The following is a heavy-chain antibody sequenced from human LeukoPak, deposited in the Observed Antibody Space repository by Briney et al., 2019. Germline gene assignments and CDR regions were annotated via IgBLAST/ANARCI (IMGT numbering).Heavy chain of an antibody. J-gene: IGHJ4*02. CDR3: ARQFGSGTYLFDY. D-gene: IGHD3-10*01. CDR1: GFTVSSNY. V-gene: IGHV3-66*04. CDR2: IYSGGST. Sequence: GGSLRLSCAASGFTVSSNYMSWVRQAPGKGLEWVSVIYSGGSTYYADSVKGRFTISRDNAKNSLYLQVNSLRVEDTAVYHCARQFGSGTYLFDYWGQGTLVTVSS.